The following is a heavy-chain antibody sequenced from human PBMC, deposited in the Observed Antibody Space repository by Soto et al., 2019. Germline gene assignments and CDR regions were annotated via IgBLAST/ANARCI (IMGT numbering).Heavy chain of an antibody. CDR1: GFTFSSYG. CDR2: IWYDRSNK. CDR3: ARGQFDDSSGGFDY. J-gene: IGHJ4*02. V-gene: IGHV3-33*01. Sequence: HPGGSLRLSCSASGFTFSSYGMHWVRQAPGKGLEWVATIWYDRSNKYYADIVKGRITISRGDSKKKMYQHINSLRAEDTAVYYCARGQFDDSSGGFDYWGQGT. D-gene: IGHD3-22*01.